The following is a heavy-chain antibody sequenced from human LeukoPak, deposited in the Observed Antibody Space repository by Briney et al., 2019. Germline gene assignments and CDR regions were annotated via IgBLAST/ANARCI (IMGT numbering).Heavy chain of an antibody. V-gene: IGHV3-30*03. CDR2: ISYDGSNK. CDR3: ARDYVWGSSESDY. CDR1: RFTFSSYG. Sequence: GGSLRLSCAASRFTFSSYGMHWVRQAPGKGLEWVAVISYDGSNKYYADSVKGRFTISRDNSKNTLYLQMNSLRAEDTAIYYCARDYVWGSSESDYWGQGTLVTVSS. D-gene: IGHD7-27*01. J-gene: IGHJ4*02.